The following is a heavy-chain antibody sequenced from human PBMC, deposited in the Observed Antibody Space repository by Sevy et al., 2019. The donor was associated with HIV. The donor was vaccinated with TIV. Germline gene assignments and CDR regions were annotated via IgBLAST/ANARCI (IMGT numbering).Heavy chain of an antibody. V-gene: IGHV3-30*04. Sequence: GGSLRLSCAASGFNFGSHAMHWVRQAPGKGLDWVAVISSDGNSQYSADSVKGRFTISRYNSKNTIYLQMDSLRVEDTAVYYCARDLIRWSYSQSLDYWGQGTLVTVSS. J-gene: IGHJ4*02. CDR2: ISSDGNSQ. CDR1: GFNFGSHA. D-gene: IGHD1-26*01. CDR3: ARDLIRWSYSQSLDY.